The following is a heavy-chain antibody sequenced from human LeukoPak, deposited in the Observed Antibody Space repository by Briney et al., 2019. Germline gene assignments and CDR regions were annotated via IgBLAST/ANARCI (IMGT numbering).Heavy chain of an antibody. CDR3: TNAYFDY. D-gene: IGHD2-8*01. Sequence: GGSLRLSCAASGFTVSSNYMSWVRQAPGKGLEWVSVLYSGGGTYYADSVKGRFTISRDNSKNTLYLQMNSLRAEDTAVYYCTNAYFDYWGQGTLVTVSS. CDR1: GFTVSSNY. V-gene: IGHV3-66*01. J-gene: IGHJ4*02. CDR2: LYSGGGT.